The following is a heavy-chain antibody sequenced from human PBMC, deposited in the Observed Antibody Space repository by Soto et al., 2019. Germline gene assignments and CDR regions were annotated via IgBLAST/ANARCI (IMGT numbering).Heavy chain of an antibody. V-gene: IGHV1-69*13. D-gene: IGHD3-22*01. J-gene: IGHJ4*02. CDR3: ARVGGYPLYYFGY. CDR2: IIPIFGTA. Sequence: GASVKVSCKASGGTFSSYAISWVRQAPGQGLEWMGGIIPIFGTANYAQKFQGRVTITADESTSTAYMELSSLRSEDTAVYYCARVGGYPLYYFGYWGQGTLVTVSS. CDR1: GGTFSSYA.